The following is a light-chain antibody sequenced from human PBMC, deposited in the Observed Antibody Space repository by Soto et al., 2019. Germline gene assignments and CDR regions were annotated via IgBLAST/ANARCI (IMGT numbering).Light chain of an antibody. V-gene: IGKV3-15*01. CDR2: GAS. CDR3: QPYNNWPGT. CDR1: QSVSSN. J-gene: IGKJ1*01. Sequence: EIVMTQSPATLSVSPGERATLSCRASQSVSSNLAWYQRKPGQAPRLLIYGASTRATGIPARFSGSGSGTDFTLTISSLQSEDFALYYWQPYNNWPGTFGQGTKVEIK.